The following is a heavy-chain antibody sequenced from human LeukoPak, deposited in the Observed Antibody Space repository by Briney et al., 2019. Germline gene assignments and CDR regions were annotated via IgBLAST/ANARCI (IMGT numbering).Heavy chain of an antibody. D-gene: IGHD3-10*01. J-gene: IGHJ5*02. V-gene: IGHV3-49*04. Sequence: GGSLRLSCAGSGVFFGEYAMTWVRQAPGKGLEWIGFSRGTAYGGTTEYAASLRGRFTISRDDSKSIAYLQMNNLTTEDTAVYYCTRGVRGESWFDPWGQGTLVTVPS. CDR3: TRGVRGESWFDP. CDR1: GVFFGEYA. CDR2: SRGTAYGGTT.